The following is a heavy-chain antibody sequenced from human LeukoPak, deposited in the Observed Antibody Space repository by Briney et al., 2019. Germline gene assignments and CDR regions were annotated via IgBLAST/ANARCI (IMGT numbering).Heavy chain of an antibody. CDR3: ARDRLGSGYSGYDTYYFDY. D-gene: IGHD5-12*01. CDR1: GGSISSGGYY. Sequence: PSGTLSLTCTVSGGSISSGGYYWSWIRQHPGKGLEWIGYIYYSGSTYYNPSLKSRVTISVDTSKNQFSLKLSSVTAADTAVYYCARDRLGSGYSGYDTYYFDYWGQGTLVTVSS. CDR2: IYYSGST. V-gene: IGHV4-31*03. J-gene: IGHJ4*02.